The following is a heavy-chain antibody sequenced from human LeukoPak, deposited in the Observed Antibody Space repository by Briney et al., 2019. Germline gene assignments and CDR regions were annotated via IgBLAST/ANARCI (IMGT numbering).Heavy chain of an antibody. V-gene: IGHV3-74*01. CDR1: GFTFSTYW. D-gene: IGHD2-2*01. Sequence: GGSLRLSCAASGFTFSTYWMHWVRQAPGKGLVWVSRINTNGSPTTYADSVKGRFTISRDNSKNTLYLQMNSLRAEDTAVYYCAKGTGRSSSSLDYWGQGTLVTVSS. CDR2: INTNGSPT. CDR3: AKGTGRSSSSLDY. J-gene: IGHJ4*02.